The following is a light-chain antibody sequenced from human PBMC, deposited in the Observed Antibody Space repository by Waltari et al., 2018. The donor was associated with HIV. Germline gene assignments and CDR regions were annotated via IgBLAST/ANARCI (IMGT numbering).Light chain of an antibody. CDR2: RTH. V-gene: IGLV1-47*01. J-gene: IGLJ3*02. CDR1: SSNIGRNY. Sequence: QSVLTQLPSASGTPGQMVTIYCSGRSSNIGRNYVYWYQRLPGTAPKLLINRTHQRPSGVPDRFSGSKSGPSASLAISGLRSEDEADYYCAAWEDILSGPGVFCGVTKLTVL. CDR3: AAWEDILSGPGV.